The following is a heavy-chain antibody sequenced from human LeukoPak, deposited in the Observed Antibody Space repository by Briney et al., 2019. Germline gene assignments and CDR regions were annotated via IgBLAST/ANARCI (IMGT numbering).Heavy chain of an antibody. J-gene: IGHJ4*02. Sequence: ASVKVSCKASGYTFTGYYMHWMRQAPGQGLGWMGWINPNSGGTNYAQKFQGRVTMTRDTSISTAYMELSRLRSDDTAVYYCARGVGDGYKSPADYWGQGTLVTVSS. V-gene: IGHV1-2*02. CDR2: INPNSGGT. D-gene: IGHD5-24*01. CDR3: ARGVGDGYKSPADY. CDR1: GYTFTGYY.